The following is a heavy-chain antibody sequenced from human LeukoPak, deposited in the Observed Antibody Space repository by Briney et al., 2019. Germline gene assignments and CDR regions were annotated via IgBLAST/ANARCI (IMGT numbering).Heavy chain of an antibody. V-gene: IGHV4-59*11. J-gene: IGHJ4*02. CDR3: AGDILTGYYQFDY. CDR1: GDSISSHY. CDR2: IYYSGNT. Sequence: SETLSLTCTVSGDSISSHYWSWIRQPPGKGLEWIGYIYYSGNTNYNPSPKNRVTISVDTSKNQFSLKLSSVTAADTAVYYCAGDILTGYYQFDYWGQGTLVTVSS. D-gene: IGHD3-9*01.